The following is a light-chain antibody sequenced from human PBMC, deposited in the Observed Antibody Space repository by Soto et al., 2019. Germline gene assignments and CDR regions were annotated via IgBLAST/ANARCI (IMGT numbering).Light chain of an antibody. CDR1: SSDVGGYNF. Sequence: QSVLTQPASVSGSPGQSITISCTGTSSDVGGYNFVSWYQQHPGKAPKFIIYQVSHRPSGVSSRFSGSKSGNTASLTISGLRAEDEADYYCTSFTSKGTYVFGTGTKVTVL. CDR2: QVS. CDR3: TSFTSKGTYV. V-gene: IGLV2-14*01. J-gene: IGLJ1*01.